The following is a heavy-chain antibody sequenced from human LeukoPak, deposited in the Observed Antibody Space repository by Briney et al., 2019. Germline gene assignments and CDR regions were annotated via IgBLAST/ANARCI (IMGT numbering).Heavy chain of an antibody. Sequence: GASVKVSCKASGGTFSSYAISWVRQAPGQGLEWMGGIIPIFGTANYAQKFQGRVTITADKSTSTAYMELSSLRSEDTAVYYCAKVPVGAYEFDYWGQGTWSPSPQ. CDR1: GGTFSSYA. V-gene: IGHV1-69*06. CDR3: AKVPVGAYEFDY. J-gene: IGHJ4*02. D-gene: IGHD1-26*01. CDR2: IIPIFGTA.